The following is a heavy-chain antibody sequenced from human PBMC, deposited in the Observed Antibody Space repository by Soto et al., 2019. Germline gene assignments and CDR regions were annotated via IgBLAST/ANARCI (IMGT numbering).Heavy chain of an antibody. CDR3: ARDLDWAFDN. Sequence: GGPLRLSCAASGFTFSSYSLNWVRQAPGKGLEWVSYISSSGSIMYYADSVKGRFTISRDNAQNSLYLQMNSLRDEDTAVYYCARDLDWAFDNWGQGTLVTVSS. D-gene: IGHD3-9*01. CDR2: ISSSGSIM. CDR1: GFTFSSYS. V-gene: IGHV3-48*02. J-gene: IGHJ4*01.